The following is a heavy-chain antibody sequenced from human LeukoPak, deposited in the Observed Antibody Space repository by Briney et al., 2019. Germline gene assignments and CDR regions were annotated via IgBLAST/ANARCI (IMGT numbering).Heavy chain of an antibody. CDR2: ISYDGSNK. Sequence: GGSLRLSCAASGFTFSSYAMHWVRQAPGKGLERVAVISYDGSNKYYADSVKGRFTISRDNFKNTLYLQMNSLRAEDTAVYYCARDPDYYDSSGGIDYWGQGTLVTVSS. V-gene: IGHV3-30-3*01. J-gene: IGHJ4*02. CDR1: GFTFSSYA. D-gene: IGHD3-22*01. CDR3: ARDPDYYDSSGGIDY.